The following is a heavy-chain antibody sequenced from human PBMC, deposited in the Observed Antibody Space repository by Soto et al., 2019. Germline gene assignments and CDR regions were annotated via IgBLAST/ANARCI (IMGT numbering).Heavy chain of an antibody. Sequence: SLPLSCASSGFTFSSYGMHWVRLAPGKGLEWVAVIWYYGSNKYYADSVKGRFTISRDNSKNTLYLQMNSLRAEDTAVYYCARGWFPIPHFDYWGQGTLVTVSS. V-gene: IGHV3-33*01. CDR2: IWYYGSNK. CDR3: ARGWFPIPHFDY. D-gene: IGHD3-10*01. CDR1: GFTFSSYG. J-gene: IGHJ4*02.